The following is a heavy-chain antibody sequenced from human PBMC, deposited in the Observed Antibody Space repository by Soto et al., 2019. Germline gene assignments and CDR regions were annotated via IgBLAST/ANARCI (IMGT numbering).Heavy chain of an antibody. CDR2: ISWNSGSI. CDR1: GFTFDDYA. J-gene: IGHJ1*01. Sequence: GGSLRLSCAASGFTFDDYAMHWVRQAPGKGLEWVSGISWNSGSIGYADSVKGRFTISRDNAKNSLYLQMNSLRAEDTALYCCAKGGYYYDSSGSSTGYFQHWGQGTLVTVSS. D-gene: IGHD3-22*01. V-gene: IGHV3-9*01. CDR3: AKGGYYYDSSGSSTGYFQH.